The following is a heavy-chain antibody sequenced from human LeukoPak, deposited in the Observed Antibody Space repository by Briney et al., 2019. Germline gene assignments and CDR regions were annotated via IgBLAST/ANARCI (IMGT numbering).Heavy chain of an antibody. V-gene: IGHV1-2*02. Sequence: ASVKVSCKASGYSFTGYYIHWVRQAPGQGLEWMGWINPNNGGTNFAQKFQGRVTMTRDTSISTAYMELSRLRSADTAIYYWAKDQNTGYANNWFDPWGQGTLVTVSS. CDR2: INPNNGGT. J-gene: IGHJ5*02. CDR3: AKDQNTGYANNWFDP. CDR1: GYSFTGYY. D-gene: IGHD5-12*01.